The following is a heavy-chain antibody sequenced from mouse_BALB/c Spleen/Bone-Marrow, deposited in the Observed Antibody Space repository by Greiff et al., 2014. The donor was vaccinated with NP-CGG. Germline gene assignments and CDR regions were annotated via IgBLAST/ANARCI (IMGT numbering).Heavy chain of an antibody. D-gene: IGHD1-2*01. CDR3: ASTAGTQYDYFAY. CDR1: GYTFTGYA. CDR2: ISSYSGNT. Sequence: QVQLQQSGPELARPGVSVKISCKGFGYTFTGYAIHWVKQSHAKTLEWIGVISSYSGNTNYNQKFKGRATMTVDKSSSTVYMELARLTSEDSAIYYCASTAGTQYDYFAYWGQGTTLTVSS. V-gene: IGHV1-67*01. J-gene: IGHJ2*01.